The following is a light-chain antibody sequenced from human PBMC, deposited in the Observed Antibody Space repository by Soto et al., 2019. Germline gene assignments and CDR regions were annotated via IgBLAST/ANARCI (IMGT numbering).Light chain of an antibody. CDR1: SSDVGGYNS. J-gene: IGLJ3*02. CDR3: SSFTSTNTWV. V-gene: IGLV2-14*01. Sequence: QSALTQPASVSGSPGQSIPISCTGTSSDVGGYNSVCWHQQHPGKAPKLMIYEVYNRPSGVSDRFSASKSGNTASLTISGLQADDEADYYCSSFTSTNTWVFGGGTKVTVL. CDR2: EVY.